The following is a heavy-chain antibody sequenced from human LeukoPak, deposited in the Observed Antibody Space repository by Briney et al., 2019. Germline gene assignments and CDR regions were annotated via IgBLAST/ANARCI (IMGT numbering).Heavy chain of an antibody. CDR3: TRAVAGHPD. CDR1: GVAFRNYY. CDR2: INHSGYT. D-gene: IGHD6-19*01. J-gene: IGHJ4*02. Sequence: SETLSLTCAVSGVAFRNYYWSWVRQSPTKGLEWLGEINHSGYTNYNPSLKSRVTISIDTSKNQFSLMVISVTAADTGVYYCTRAVAGHPDWGQGTLVTVSS. V-gene: IGHV4-34*01.